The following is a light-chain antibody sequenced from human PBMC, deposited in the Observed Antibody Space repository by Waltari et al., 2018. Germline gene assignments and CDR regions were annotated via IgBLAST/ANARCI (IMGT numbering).Light chain of an antibody. Sequence: QSVLTQPPSVSGAPRQRVAISCTGSGSNTGAYVVHWYQQHPGKAPKLLIYGVNTRPVGVPDRFSGSQFGTSASLAITGLQAEDEADYYCQSYDPDLSVVFGGGTKLTVL. CDR2: GVN. V-gene: IGLV1-40*01. J-gene: IGLJ2*01. CDR1: GSNTGAYV. CDR3: QSYDPDLSVV.